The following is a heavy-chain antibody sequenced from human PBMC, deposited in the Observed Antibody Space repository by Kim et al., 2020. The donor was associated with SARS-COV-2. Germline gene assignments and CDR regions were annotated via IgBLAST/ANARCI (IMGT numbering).Heavy chain of an antibody. CDR3: ARDTYFYYYGLAV. V-gene: IGHV4-59*01. J-gene: IGHJ6*02. CDR2: INYSGST. Sequence: LETLSLTCTVSGGSISSYYWSWIRQPPGKGLEWIGYINYSGSTSYNPSLKGRVTISVDTSKNQFSLNLTSVTAVDTAVYYFARDTYFYYYGLAVWGQGPT. CDR1: GGSISSYY.